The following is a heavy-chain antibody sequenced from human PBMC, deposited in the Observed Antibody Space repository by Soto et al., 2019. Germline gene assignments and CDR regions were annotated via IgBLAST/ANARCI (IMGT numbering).Heavy chain of an antibody. CDR3: ASSRDCTNGVCQYYFDY. CDR2: IYHSGST. D-gene: IGHD2-8*01. V-gene: IGHV4-30-2*01. CDR1: GGSISSGGYS. Sequence: SETLSLTCAVSGGSISSGGYSWSWIRQPPGKGLEWIGYIYHSGSTYYNPSLKSRVTISVDRSKNQFSLKLSSVTAADTAVYYCASSRDCTNGVCQYYFDYWGQGTLVTVSS. J-gene: IGHJ4*02.